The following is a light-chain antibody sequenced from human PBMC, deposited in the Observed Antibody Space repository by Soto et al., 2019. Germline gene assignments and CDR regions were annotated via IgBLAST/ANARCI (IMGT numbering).Light chain of an antibody. V-gene: IGKV1-9*01. CDR2: AAS. CDR3: QQLKTYPVYT. Sequence: IRLTQSPSSLSASVGDRVTITCRASQGISSYLAWYQQKPGKAPRLLIYAASTLQSGVPSRFSGSASGTDFTLTISSLRPEDFATYYCQQLKTYPVYTFGQGTKV. CDR1: QGISSY. J-gene: IGKJ2*01.